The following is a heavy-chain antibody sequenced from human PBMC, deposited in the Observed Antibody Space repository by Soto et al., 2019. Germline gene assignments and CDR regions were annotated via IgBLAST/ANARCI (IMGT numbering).Heavy chain of an antibody. CDR3: ARVPSRYNWNERGFDY. CDR1: GXTFSSYS. D-gene: IGHD1-20*01. J-gene: IGHJ4*02. Sequence: GSLILSCAASGXTFSSYSMSWVRQAPGKGLEWVANIKQDGSEKYYVEYVNGLFTISRENAKNSLYLQMNSLRTDDTAVYYCARVPSRYNWNERGFDYWGQGTLGTVSS. V-gene: IGHV3-7*03. CDR2: IKQDGSEK.